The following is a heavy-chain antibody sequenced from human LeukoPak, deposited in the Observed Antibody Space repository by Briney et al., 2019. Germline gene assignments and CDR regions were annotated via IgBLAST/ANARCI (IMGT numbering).Heavy chain of an antibody. V-gene: IGHV3-7*03. Sequence: GGSLRLSCAASGFTFSSYWMSWVRQAPGKGLEWVANIKQDGSEKYYVDSVKGRFTISRDNAKNSLYLQMNSLRAEDTAVYYCAKFHIVVVNGYFDYWGQGTLVTVSS. J-gene: IGHJ4*02. CDR1: GFTFSSYW. CDR3: AKFHIVVVNGYFDY. D-gene: IGHD2-21*01. CDR2: IKQDGSEK.